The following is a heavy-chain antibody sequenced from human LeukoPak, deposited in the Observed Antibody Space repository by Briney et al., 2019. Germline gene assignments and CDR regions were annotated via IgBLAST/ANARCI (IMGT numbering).Heavy chain of an antibody. Sequence: ASVKVSCKASGYAFTGYYMHWVRQAPGQGLEWMGWINPNSGGTNYAQQVQGRVTMTRDTSISTAYMELSRLRSDDTAVYYCARASVPIFGVSWGYWGQGTLVTVSS. CDR1: GYAFTGYY. CDR3: ARASVPIFGVSWGY. V-gene: IGHV1-2*02. CDR2: INPNSGGT. D-gene: IGHD3-3*01. J-gene: IGHJ4*02.